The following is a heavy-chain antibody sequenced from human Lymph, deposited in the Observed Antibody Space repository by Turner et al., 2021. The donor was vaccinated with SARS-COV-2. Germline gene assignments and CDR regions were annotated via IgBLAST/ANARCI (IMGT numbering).Heavy chain of an antibody. CDR2: ISSSSTYI. CDR1: DSTFSSYA. CDR3: AGQAVAGTSLGYYYYGMDV. J-gene: IGHJ6*02. Sequence: EVQLVESGGGLVKPGGPLSPPCQPLDSTFSSYATHWVRQAPGKGLEWVSSISSSSTYIYYADSVKGRFTISRDNAKNSLYLQMNSLRAEDTAVYYCAGQAVAGTSLGYYYYGMDVWGQGTTVTVSS. V-gene: IGHV3-21*01. D-gene: IGHD6-19*01.